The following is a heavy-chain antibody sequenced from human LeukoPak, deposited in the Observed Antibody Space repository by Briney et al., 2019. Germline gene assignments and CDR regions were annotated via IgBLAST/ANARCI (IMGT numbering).Heavy chain of an antibody. CDR1: GFTFSDYY. CDR2: ISGSGGST. D-gene: IGHD6-13*01. V-gene: IGHV3-23*01. CDR3: ARNIAAAGKAARSI. Sequence: GGSLRLSCAASGFTFSDYYMSWIRQAPGKGLEWVSAISGSGGSTYYADSVKGRFTISRDNSKNTLYLQMNSLRAEDTAVYYCARNIAAAGKAARSIWGQGTMVTVSS. J-gene: IGHJ3*02.